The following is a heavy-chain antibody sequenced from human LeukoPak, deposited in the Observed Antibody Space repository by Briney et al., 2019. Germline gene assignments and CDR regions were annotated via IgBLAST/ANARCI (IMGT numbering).Heavy chain of an antibody. Sequence: SETLSLTCAVSGGSISSSSYYWGWIRQPPGKGLEWIGSIYYSGSTYYNPSLKSRVTISVDTSKNQFSLKLSSVTAADTAVYYCARVAYGDYVVLGNWGQGTLVTVSS. D-gene: IGHD4-17*01. CDR1: GGSISSSSYY. CDR3: ARVAYGDYVVLGN. J-gene: IGHJ4*02. CDR2: IYYSGST. V-gene: IGHV4-39*07.